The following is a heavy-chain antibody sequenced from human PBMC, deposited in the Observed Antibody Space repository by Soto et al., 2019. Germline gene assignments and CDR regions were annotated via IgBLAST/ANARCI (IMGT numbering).Heavy chain of an antibody. CDR3: ARRDRGDYDY. V-gene: IGHV1-8*01. D-gene: IGHD4-17*01. J-gene: IGHJ4*02. CDR2: INPNSGNT. Sequence: QVHMVQSGAEVKKSGASVKVSCKASGYTFTSNDINWVRQATGQGLVWMGWINPNSGNTGYAQKCQGRVTMTRNTSISTAYMELSSLRYDATAVYYCARRDRGDYDYWGQGTLVTVSS. CDR1: GYTFTSND.